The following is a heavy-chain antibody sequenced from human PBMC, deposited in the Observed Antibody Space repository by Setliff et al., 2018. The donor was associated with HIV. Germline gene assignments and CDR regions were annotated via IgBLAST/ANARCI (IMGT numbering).Heavy chain of an antibody. CDR2: VFYTGFA. V-gene: IGHV4-59*08. D-gene: IGHD5-12*01. J-gene: IGHJ4*02. Sequence: SETLSLTCTVSGDSIRGYYWSWIRQPPGKGLEWMGYVFYTGFAAYNPSLKSRLTISVDTSKSQSSLRLTSVTAADTAIYYCARQVSIPGVAITPVDYGGQGALVTVSS. CDR1: GDSIRGYY. CDR3: ARQVSIPGVAITPVDY.